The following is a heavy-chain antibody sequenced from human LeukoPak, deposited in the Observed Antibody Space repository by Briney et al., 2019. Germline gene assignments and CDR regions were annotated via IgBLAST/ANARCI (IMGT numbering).Heavy chain of an antibody. CDR1: GFTFKSHN. CDR2: IRQDGSEK. Sequence: GGSLRLSCVASGFTFKSHNMNWVRQAPGKGLEWVANIRQDGSEKYYVDYVKGRFTISRDNAKTSLYLQMNSLRAEDTAVYYCSFFDSRLVGVNENCWGQGTLVTVSS. V-gene: IGHV3-7*01. CDR3: SFFDSRLVGVNENC. J-gene: IGHJ4*02. D-gene: IGHD4-23*01.